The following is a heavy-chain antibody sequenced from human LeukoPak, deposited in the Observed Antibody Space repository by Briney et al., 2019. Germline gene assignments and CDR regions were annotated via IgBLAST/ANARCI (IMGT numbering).Heavy chain of an antibody. CDR2: INSDETST. J-gene: IGHJ6*03. D-gene: IGHD6-25*01. CDR3: ARETGSSGYYMDV. CDR1: GFTFSSYW. Sequence: TGGSLRLSCAASGFTFSSYWMHWVRQAPGKGLVWVSLINSDETSTSYADSVKGRFTISRDNAKNTLYLQMNSLRAEDTAVYYCARETGSSGYYMDVWGKGTTVTVSS. V-gene: IGHV3-74*01.